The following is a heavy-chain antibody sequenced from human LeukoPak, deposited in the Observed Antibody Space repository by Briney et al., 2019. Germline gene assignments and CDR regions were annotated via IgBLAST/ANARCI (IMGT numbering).Heavy chain of an antibody. CDR1: GYTFTSYA. Sequence: ASVKVSCKASGYTFTSYAMNWVRQAPGQGLEWMGWINTNTGNPTYAQGFTGRFVFSLDTSLSTAYLQISSLKAEDTPVYYCARDYSGSSSWFPWYFDLWGRGTLVTVSS. CDR2: INTNTGNP. J-gene: IGHJ2*01. D-gene: IGHD6-13*01. CDR3: ARDYSGSSSWFPWYFDL. V-gene: IGHV7-4-1*02.